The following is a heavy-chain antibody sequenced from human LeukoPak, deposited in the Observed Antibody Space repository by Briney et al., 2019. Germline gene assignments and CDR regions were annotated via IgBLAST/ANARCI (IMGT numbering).Heavy chain of an antibody. CDR1: GFIVSNNY. V-gene: IGHV3-53*01. J-gene: IGHJ4*02. CDR3: ASGGLGARKYYSDPFHY. D-gene: IGHD3-16*01. CDR2: LYSAGAT. Sequence: GGTLRLSCAASGFIVSNNYMSWVRQAPGKGQGWVSILYSAGATYYADSVRGRFTIARDISRNTVFLQMNSLRAEDTAVYYCASGGLGARKYYSDPFHYWGQGTLVTVSS.